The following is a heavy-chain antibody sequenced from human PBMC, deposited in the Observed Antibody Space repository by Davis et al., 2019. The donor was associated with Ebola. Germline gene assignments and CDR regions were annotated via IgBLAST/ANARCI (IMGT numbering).Heavy chain of an antibody. CDR2: INHSGST. D-gene: IGHD6-6*01. CDR1: GDSISSSSYY. J-gene: IGHJ6*02. Sequence: MPSETLSLTCTVSGDSISSSSYYWAWIRQPPGKGLEWIGEINHSGSTNYNPSLKSRVTISVDTSKNQFSLKLSSVTAADTAVYYCARASRYSSSSGYYYYGMDVWGQGTTVTVSS. CDR3: ARASRYSSSSGYYYYGMDV. V-gene: IGHV4-39*07.